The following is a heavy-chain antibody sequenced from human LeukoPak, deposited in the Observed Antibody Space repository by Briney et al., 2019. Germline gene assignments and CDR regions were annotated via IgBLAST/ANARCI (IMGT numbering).Heavy chain of an antibody. CDR3: ARDRTPSGYEKNWFDP. V-gene: IGHV1-2*02. J-gene: IGHJ5*02. Sequence: AASVKVSCKASGYTFTGYYMHWVRRAPGQGLEWMGWINPNSGGTNYAQKFQGRVTMTRDTSISTAYMELSRLRSDDTAVYYCARDRTPSGYEKNWFDPWGQGTLVTVSS. CDR2: INPNSGGT. D-gene: IGHD5-12*01. CDR1: GYTFTGYY.